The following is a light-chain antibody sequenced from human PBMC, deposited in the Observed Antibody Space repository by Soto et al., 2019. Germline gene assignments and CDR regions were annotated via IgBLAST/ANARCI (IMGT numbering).Light chain of an antibody. J-gene: IGKJ3*01. CDR3: QQYGGSPFT. Sequence: EIVLTQSPGTLSSSPGERATLSCRASQSVSVNSLAWYQQKGGQAPRLLIYAASTRATGVPDRFSGTGSGTDFALTISRLETDDSAVYYCQQYGGSPFTFXPGTKVDIK. V-gene: IGKV3-20*01. CDR1: QSVSVNS. CDR2: AAS.